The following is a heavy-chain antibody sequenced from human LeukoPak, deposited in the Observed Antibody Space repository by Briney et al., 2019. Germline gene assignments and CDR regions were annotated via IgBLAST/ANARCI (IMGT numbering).Heavy chain of an antibody. D-gene: IGHD6-13*01. CDR1: GFTLSSYW. CDR3: ARGYSSNWYYFDY. J-gene: IGHJ4*02. V-gene: IGHV3-74*01. CDR2: INSDGSST. Sequence: GGSLRLSCAASGFTLSSYWMHWVRQAPGKGLVWVSRINSDGSSTNYADSVKGRFTISRDNAKNTLYLQMNSLRAEDTAVYYCARGYSSNWYYFDYWGQGTLVTVSS.